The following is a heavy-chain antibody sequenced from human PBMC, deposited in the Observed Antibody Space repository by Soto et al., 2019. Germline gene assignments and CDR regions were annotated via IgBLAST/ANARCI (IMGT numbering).Heavy chain of an antibody. Sequence: GGSLRLSCAASGFTFSSYAMSWVRQAPGRGLEWVSTISGSGGNAYYADSVKGRFSISRDNSKNTLRLQMNSLRADDTAVYYCAKDGASGSYPPYYYFGMDVWGQGTTVTVSS. CDR1: GFTFSSYA. V-gene: IGHV3-23*01. CDR2: ISGSGGNA. CDR3: AKDGASGSYPPYYYFGMDV. D-gene: IGHD1-26*01. J-gene: IGHJ6*02.